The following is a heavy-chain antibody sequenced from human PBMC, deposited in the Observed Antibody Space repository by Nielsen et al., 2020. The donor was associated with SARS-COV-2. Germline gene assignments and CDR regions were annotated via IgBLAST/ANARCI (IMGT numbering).Heavy chain of an antibody. V-gene: IGHV4-34*01. CDR3: TRGLGYYDPRVYFQQ. CDR2: IDHSGTT. Sequence: SETLSLTCEVSGGSFTGYFRSWIRQPPVRGLERFVAIDHSGTTYYNPSLKSRVSISVDTSKNQFSLHLTSVTAADTAVYYCTRGLGYYDPRVYFQQWGQGTLVTVSS. J-gene: IGHJ1*01. D-gene: IGHD3-22*01. CDR1: GGSFTGYF.